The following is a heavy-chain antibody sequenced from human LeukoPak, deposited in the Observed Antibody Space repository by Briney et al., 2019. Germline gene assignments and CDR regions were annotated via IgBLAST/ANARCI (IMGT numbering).Heavy chain of an antibody. CDR3: AKWVGGYCSGGSCYNYYYYYMDV. V-gene: IGHV3-23*01. Sequence: PGGSLRLSCAASGFTFSSYAMSWVRQAPGKGLEWVSAISGSGGSTLYADAVKGRSTISRDNSKNTLYLQMTSLRAEDTAVYYCAKWVGGYCSGGSCYNYYYYYMDVWGKGNTVTVSS. D-gene: IGHD2-15*01. J-gene: IGHJ6*03. CDR2: ISGSGGST. CDR1: GFTFSSYA.